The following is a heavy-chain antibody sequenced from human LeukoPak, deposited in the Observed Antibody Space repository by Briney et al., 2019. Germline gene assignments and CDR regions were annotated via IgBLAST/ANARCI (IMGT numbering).Heavy chain of an antibody. D-gene: IGHD3-16*01. V-gene: IGHV3-11*01. CDR3: ARGGGQRGEGYFDY. Sequence: GGSLRLSCAASGFTFSDYYMSWIRQVPGKGLEWVSYITSSGDTIYYADSVKGRFTISRDIPENSVYLQMNSLRAEDTGVYDCARGGGQRGEGYFDYWGQGTLVTVSS. CDR2: ITSSGDTI. J-gene: IGHJ4*02. CDR1: GFTFSDYY.